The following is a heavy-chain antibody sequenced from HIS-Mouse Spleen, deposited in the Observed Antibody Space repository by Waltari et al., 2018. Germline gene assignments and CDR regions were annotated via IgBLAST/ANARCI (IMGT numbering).Heavy chain of an antibody. CDR1: GFTFSSYG. CDR3: ARVSVHSSGWRAFDY. Sequence: QVQLVESGGGVVQPGRSLRLSCAASGFTFSSYGMPWVRQAPGKGLEWVAVRWYDGSNKYYADSVKGRFTISRDNSKNTLYLQMNSLRAEDTAVYYCARVSVHSSGWRAFDYWGQGTLVTVSS. CDR2: RWYDGSNK. V-gene: IGHV3-33*01. D-gene: IGHD6-19*01. J-gene: IGHJ4*02.